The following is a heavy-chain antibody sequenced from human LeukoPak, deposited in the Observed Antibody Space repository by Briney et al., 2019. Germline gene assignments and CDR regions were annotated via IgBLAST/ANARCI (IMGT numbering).Heavy chain of an antibody. CDR3: ARTAYFDWLVKWFDP. D-gene: IGHD3-9*01. J-gene: IGHJ5*02. Sequence: GASVKVSCKASGYTFTSYGISWVRQAPGQGLEWMGWISAYNGNTNYAQKLQGRVTMTTDTSTSTAYMELRSLRSDDTAVYYCARTAYFDWLVKWFDPWGQGTLVTVSS. V-gene: IGHV1-18*01. CDR2: ISAYNGNT. CDR1: GYTFTSYG.